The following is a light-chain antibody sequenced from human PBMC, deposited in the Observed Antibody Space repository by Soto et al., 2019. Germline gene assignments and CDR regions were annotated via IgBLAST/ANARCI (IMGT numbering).Light chain of an antibody. Sequence: EIVMTQSPATLSVSPGERATLSCRASQSVSSNLAWYQQKPGQAPRLLIYGASTRATGIPARFSGSWSGTHFTLTISSLQSEDFSVYYFQQYNNWPRTFGQRTKVEIK. CDR3: QQYNNWPRT. V-gene: IGKV3D-15*01. CDR1: QSVSSN. J-gene: IGKJ1*01. CDR2: GAS.